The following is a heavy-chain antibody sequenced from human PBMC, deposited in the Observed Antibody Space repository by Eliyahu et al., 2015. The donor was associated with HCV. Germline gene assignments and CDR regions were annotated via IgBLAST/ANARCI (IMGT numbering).Heavy chain of an antibody. CDR1: GFTFSSYA. V-gene: IGHV3-23*01. J-gene: IGHJ4*02. D-gene: IGHD2-2*02. Sequence: EVQLLESGGGLVQPGGSLRLSCAASGFTFSSYAMSWVRQAPGKGLEWVSAISGSGGSTYYADSVKGRFTISRDNSKNTLYLQMNSLRAEDTAVYYCAKDPGRYCSSTSCYIVDYWGQGTLVTVSS. CDR2: ISGSGGST. CDR3: AKDPGRYCSSTSCYIVDY.